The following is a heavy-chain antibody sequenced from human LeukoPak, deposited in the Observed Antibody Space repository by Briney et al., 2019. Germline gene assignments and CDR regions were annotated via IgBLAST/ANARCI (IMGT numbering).Heavy chain of an antibody. V-gene: IGHV3-53*04. D-gene: IGHD3-22*01. CDR3: ARWKMEGIVVDVFDI. Sequence: GGSLRLSCAASGFSVSGNYMSWVRQAPGKGLEWVAAIYSGGATYYTDSVKGRFTMSRHTSKNTLDLQMNSLRVEDTSVYYCARWKMEGIVVDVFDIWGQGTRVTVSS. CDR2: IYSGGAT. CDR1: GFSVSGNY. J-gene: IGHJ3*02.